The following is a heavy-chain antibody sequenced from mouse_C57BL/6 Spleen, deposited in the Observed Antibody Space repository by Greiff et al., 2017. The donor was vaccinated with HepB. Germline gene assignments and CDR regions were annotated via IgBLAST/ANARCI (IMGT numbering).Heavy chain of an antibody. CDR3: ARHAAGYYAMDY. Sequence: EVKLMESGGGLVKPGGSLKLSCAASGFTFSSYTMSWVRQTPEKRLEWVATISGGGGNTYYPDSVKGRFTISRDNAKNTLYLQMSRLRSEDTALYYCARHAAGYYAMDYWGQGTSVTVSS. J-gene: IGHJ4*01. V-gene: IGHV5-9*01. CDR1: GFTFSSYT. D-gene: IGHD1-2*01. CDR2: ISGGGGNT.